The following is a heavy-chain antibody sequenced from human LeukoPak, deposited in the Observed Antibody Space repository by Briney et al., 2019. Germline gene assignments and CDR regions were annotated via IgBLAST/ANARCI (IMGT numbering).Heavy chain of an antibody. V-gene: IGHV4-4*07. D-gene: IGHD6-13*01. Sequence: PSETLSLTCTVSGGSISSYYWSWIRQPAGKGLEWIGRIYTSGSTNYNPSLKSRVTMSVDTSKNQFSLKLSSVTAADTAVYYCASTITGIAAAGRWDFDYWGQGTLVTVSS. J-gene: IGHJ4*02. CDR2: IYTSGST. CDR3: ASTITGIAAAGRWDFDY. CDR1: GGSISSYY.